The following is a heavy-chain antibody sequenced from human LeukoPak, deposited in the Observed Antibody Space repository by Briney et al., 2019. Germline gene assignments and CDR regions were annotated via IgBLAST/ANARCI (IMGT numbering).Heavy chain of an antibody. Sequence: PSETLSLTCTVSGGSISSGDYYWSWIRQPPGKGLEWIGYIYYSGSTYYNPSLKSRVTISVDTSNNLFSLKLSSVTAADTAVYYCARTDSSGYYGAYWGQGTLVTVSS. J-gene: IGHJ4*02. V-gene: IGHV4-30-4*01. CDR1: GGSISSGDYY. CDR3: ARTDSSGYYGAY. D-gene: IGHD3-22*01. CDR2: IYYSGST.